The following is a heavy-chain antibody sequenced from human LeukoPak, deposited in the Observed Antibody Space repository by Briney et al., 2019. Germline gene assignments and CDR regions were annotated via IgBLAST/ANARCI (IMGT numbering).Heavy chain of an antibody. V-gene: IGHV3-23*01. J-gene: IGHJ4*02. Sequence: GGSLRLSCTASGFTFGDYAMSWVRQAPGKGLEWVSAISGSGGSTYYADSVKGRFTISRDNSKNTLYLQMNSLRAEDTAVYYCAKARIVGATYFDYWGQGTLVTVSS. CDR3: AKARIVGATYFDY. D-gene: IGHD1-26*01. CDR1: GFTFGDYA. CDR2: ISGSGGST.